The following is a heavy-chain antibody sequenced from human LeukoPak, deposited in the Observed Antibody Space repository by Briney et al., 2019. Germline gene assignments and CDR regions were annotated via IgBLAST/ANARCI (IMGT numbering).Heavy chain of an antibody. CDR2: IKQDGSEI. D-gene: IGHD6-13*01. CDR1: GGSISTYY. V-gene: IGHV3-7*03. J-gene: IGHJ4*02. Sequence: ETLSLTCTVSGGSISTYYWSWIRQPPGKGLEWVANIKQDGSEIYYMDSVKGRFTISRDNAKNSLYLQMNSLRAEDTAVYYCARDLWAQKLPHRYFDYWGQGTLVTVSS. CDR3: ARDLWAQKLPHRYFDY.